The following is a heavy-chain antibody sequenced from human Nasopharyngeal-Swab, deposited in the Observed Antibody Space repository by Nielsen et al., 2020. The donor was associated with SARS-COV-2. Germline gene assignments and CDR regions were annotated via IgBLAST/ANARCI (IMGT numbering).Heavy chain of an antibody. Sequence: GGSLRLSCAASGFIVSRNYMNWVRQAPGKGLEWVSVIYSGGDTYYSDSVKGRFTISRDKSKNILYLQMNNLRADAVAVYYFSIALGWSDYYYYYEMAVWGQGTTVTVSS. D-gene: IGHD2/OR15-2a*01. V-gene: IGHV3-53*01. CDR3: SIALGWSDYYYYYEMAV. J-gene: IGHJ6*02. CDR1: GFIVSRNY. CDR2: IYSGGDT.